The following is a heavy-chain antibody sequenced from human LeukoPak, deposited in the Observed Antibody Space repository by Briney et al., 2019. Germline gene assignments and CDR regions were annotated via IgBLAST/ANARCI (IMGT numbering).Heavy chain of an antibody. Sequence: PGGSLRLSCAASGFTFSSYWMSWVRQAPGKVLEWVANIKQDGSEKYYVDSVKGRFTISRDNSKNTLYLQMNSLRAEDTAVYYCATSTAYRGSGPFDPWGQGTLVTVSS. CDR2: IKQDGSEK. J-gene: IGHJ5*02. CDR1: GFTFSSYW. V-gene: IGHV3-7*03. D-gene: IGHD3-10*01. CDR3: ATSTAYRGSGPFDP.